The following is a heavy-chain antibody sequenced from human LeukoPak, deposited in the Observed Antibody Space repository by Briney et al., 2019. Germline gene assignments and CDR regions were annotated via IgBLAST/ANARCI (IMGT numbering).Heavy chain of an antibody. Sequence: ASVKVSCKASGYTFTCYYMHWVRQAPGQGLEWMGRINPNSGGTNYAQKFQGWVTMTRDTSISTAYMELSRLRSDDTAVYYCARDFWPYSGYDPNSDAFDIWGQGTKVTVSS. V-gene: IGHV1-2*04. CDR2: INPNSGGT. CDR3: ARDFWPYSGYDPNSDAFDI. J-gene: IGHJ3*02. D-gene: IGHD5-12*01. CDR1: GYTFTCYY.